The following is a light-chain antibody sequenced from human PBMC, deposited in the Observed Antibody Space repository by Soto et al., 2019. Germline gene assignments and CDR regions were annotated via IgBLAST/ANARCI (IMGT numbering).Light chain of an antibody. CDR2: QVS. CDR1: QALIYSDGDTY. J-gene: IGKJ1*01. V-gene: IGKV2-30*01. Sequence: DVVMTQSPLSLPVTLGQPASISCRSTQALIYSDGDTYLNWFQQRPGQSPRRLIYQVSKRDSGVPDRISGSGSGTDFTLTISRLEPEDFAVDYCQQYGSSRTFRQGTQVDIK. CDR3: QQYGSSRT.